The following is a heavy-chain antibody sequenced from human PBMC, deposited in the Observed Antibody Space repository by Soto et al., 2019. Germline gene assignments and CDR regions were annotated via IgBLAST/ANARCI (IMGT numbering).Heavy chain of an antibody. V-gene: IGHV4-31*03. D-gene: IGHD4-17*01. CDR2: IYYSGST. J-gene: IGHJ5*02. Sequence: QVQLQESGPGLVKPSQTLSLTCTVSGGSISSGGYYWSWIRQHPGKGLEWIGYIYYSGSTYYNPSRKSRGTRPVYTSKNQFSLKLSSVTAADTAVYCCARALTTVTLFDPWGQGTLVTVSS. CDR3: ARALTTVTLFDP. CDR1: GGSISSGGYY.